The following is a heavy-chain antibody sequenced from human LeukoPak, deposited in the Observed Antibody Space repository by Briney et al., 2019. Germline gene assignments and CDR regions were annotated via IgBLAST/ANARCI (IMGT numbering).Heavy chain of an antibody. V-gene: IGHV3-33*01. Sequence: GGSLRLSCAASGFIFSSYGMNWVRQAPGKGLEWVAVIWHDGSNKHYADSVRGRFTISRDNSKNTLYPQMNSLRVEDTAVYYCARDRSSTTSCPDYWGQGTLVTVSS. CDR1: GFIFSSYG. CDR2: IWHDGSNK. D-gene: IGHD2-2*01. J-gene: IGHJ4*02. CDR3: ARDRSSTTSCPDY.